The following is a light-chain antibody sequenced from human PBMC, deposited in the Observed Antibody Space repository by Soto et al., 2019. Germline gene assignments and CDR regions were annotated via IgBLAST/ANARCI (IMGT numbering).Light chain of an antibody. CDR1: SSDVGGYNY. CDR3: SSYTSISTYV. CDR2: EVS. V-gene: IGLV2-14*01. Sequence: QSVLTQPASVSGSLGRSITISCTGTSSDVGGYNYVSWYQQHPGKAPKVIIYEVSNRPSGVSNRFFGSKPGNTASLTISGLQPEDEADYYCSSYTSISTYVFGTGTKVTVL. J-gene: IGLJ1*01.